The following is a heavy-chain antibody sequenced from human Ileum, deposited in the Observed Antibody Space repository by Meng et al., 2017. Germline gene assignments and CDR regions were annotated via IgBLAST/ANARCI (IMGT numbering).Heavy chain of an antibody. V-gene: IGHV1-2*02. CDR1: GYTFIDYF. D-gene: IGHD6-19*01. J-gene: IGHJ4*02. CDR3: ARDLAGLGGC. CDR2: IDPRNGDT. Sequence: ASVKVSCKTFGYTFIDYFMYWVRQAPGQGLGWMGYIDPRNGDTRYAQKLQGRVTMTRDTSISTVYMEVTDLRHDDTAVYYCARDLAGLGGCWGQGTPVTVSS.